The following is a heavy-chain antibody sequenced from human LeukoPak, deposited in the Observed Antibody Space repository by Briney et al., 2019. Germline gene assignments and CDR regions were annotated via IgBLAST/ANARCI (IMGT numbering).Heavy chain of an antibody. D-gene: IGHD3-10*01. CDR1: GGSISSGRYY. CDR3: ARELNLVRAVSYNWFDP. J-gene: IGHJ5*02. CDR2: IYTSGSI. Sequence: PSQTLSLTCTASGGSISSGRYYWSWIRQPAGKGLEWIGRIYTSGSINYNSSLKSRVTISLDTSKNQFSLKLSSVTAADTAVYYCARELNLVRAVSYNWFDPWGQGTLVTVSS. V-gene: IGHV4-61*02.